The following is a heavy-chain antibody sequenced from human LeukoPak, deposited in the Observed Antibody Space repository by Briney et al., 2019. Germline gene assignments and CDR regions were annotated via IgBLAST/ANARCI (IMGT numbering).Heavy chain of an antibody. J-gene: IGHJ4*02. Sequence: SETLSLTCAVYGGSFSGYYWSWIRQPPGKGLEWIGEINHSGSTNYNPSLTSRVTISVDTSKNQFSLKLSSVTAADTAVYYCARANSSSWYGVLDYWGQGTPVTVSS. V-gene: IGHV4-34*01. D-gene: IGHD6-13*01. CDR3: ARANSSSWYGVLDY. CDR1: GGSFSGYY. CDR2: INHSGST.